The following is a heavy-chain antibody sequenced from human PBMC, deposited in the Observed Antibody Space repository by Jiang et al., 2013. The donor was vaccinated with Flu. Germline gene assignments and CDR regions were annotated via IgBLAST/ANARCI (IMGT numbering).Heavy chain of an antibody. V-gene: IGHV3-33*01. D-gene: IGHD3-10*01. CDR2: IWYDGSNE. J-gene: IGHJ4*02. CDR3: ARFFRSYYFDY. Sequence: GKGLEWVAVIWYDGSNENYADSVKGRFTISRDKSKNTLYLQMNSLRAEDTAVYYCARFFRSYYFDYWGQGTLVTVSS.